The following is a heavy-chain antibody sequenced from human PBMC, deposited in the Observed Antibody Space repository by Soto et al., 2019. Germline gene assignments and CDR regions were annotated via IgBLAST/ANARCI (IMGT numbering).Heavy chain of an antibody. CDR3: ARGSDSSGWLGDAFDI. D-gene: IGHD6-19*01. CDR1: GFTFSTYA. CDR2: ISGSGGDT. V-gene: IGHV3-23*01. Sequence: GGSLRLSCAASGFTFSTYAMSWVHQAPGKGLEWVPVISGSGGDTYYADSVKGRFTIARDNSKNTLYLQMNSLRAEDTAVYYCARGSDSSGWLGDAFDIWGQGTMVTVSS. J-gene: IGHJ3*02.